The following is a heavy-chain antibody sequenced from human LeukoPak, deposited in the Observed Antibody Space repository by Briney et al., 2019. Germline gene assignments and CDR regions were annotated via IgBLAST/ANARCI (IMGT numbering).Heavy chain of an antibody. D-gene: IGHD2-15*01. Sequence: PVASVKVSCTASGHIFTVDSIHWVRQAPGQGLEWLGWVHLNGGGTYRAQKFEGRVTMTKGSSISTASMELSGLTSDDTAVYYCATAQRCSGGTCYAWTDAFHVWGQGTMVIVSS. J-gene: IGHJ3*01. CDR3: ATAQRCSGGTCYAWTDAFHV. CDR2: VHLNGGGT. V-gene: IGHV1-2*02. CDR1: GHIFTVDS.